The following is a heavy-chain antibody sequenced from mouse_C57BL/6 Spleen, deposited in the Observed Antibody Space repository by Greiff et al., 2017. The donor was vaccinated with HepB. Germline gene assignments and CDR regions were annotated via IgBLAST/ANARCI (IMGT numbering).Heavy chain of an antibody. CDR2: ISDGGSYT. J-gene: IGHJ2*01. Sequence: EVHLVESGGGLVKPGGSLKLSCAASGFTFSSYAMSWVRQTPEKRLEWVATISDGGSYTYYPDNVKGRFTISRDNAKNNLYLQMSHLKSEDTAMYYCARKRTVVHFDYWGQSTTLTVSS. D-gene: IGHD1-1*01. CDR3: ARKRTVVHFDY. CDR1: GFTFSSYA. V-gene: IGHV5-4*01.